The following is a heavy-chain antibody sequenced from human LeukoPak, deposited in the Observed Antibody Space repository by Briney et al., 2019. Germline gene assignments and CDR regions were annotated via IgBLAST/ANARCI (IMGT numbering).Heavy chain of an antibody. CDR1: GGSISSYY. CDR3: ARDGGGTNNWAWFDP. V-gene: IGHV4-4*07. Sequence: SETLSLTCTVSGGSISSYYWSWIRQPAGKGLEWIGRIYIRGSTNYNPSLKSRVTMSLDTSKNQFSLKLSSVTAADTAVYYCARDGGGTNNWAWFDPWGQGTLVTVSS. CDR2: IYIRGST. J-gene: IGHJ5*02. D-gene: IGHD1-1*01.